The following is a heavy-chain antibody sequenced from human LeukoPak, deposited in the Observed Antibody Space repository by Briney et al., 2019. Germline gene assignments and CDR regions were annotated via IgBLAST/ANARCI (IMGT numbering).Heavy chain of an antibody. V-gene: IGHV1-69*06. J-gene: IGHJ5*02. CDR1: GGTFSSYA. CDR3: AGGNDGANWFDP. CDR2: IIPIFGTA. Sequence: GASVKVSCKASGGTFSSYAISWVRQAPGQGLEWMGGIIPIFGTANYAQKFQGRVTITADKSTSTAYMELSSLRSEDTAVYYCAGGNDGANWFDPWGQGTLVTVSS. D-gene: IGHD1-1*01.